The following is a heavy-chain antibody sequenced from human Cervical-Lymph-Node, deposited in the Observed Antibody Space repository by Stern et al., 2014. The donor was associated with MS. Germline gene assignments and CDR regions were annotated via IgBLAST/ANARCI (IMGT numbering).Heavy chain of an antibody. V-gene: IGHV4-31*03. J-gene: IGHJ4*02. CDR1: GASISSGGYY. D-gene: IGHD1-7*01. CDR3: AIDPSLTGTTTPPY. CDR2: IYYSGST. Sequence: VQLQESGPGLVKPSQTLSLTCTVSGASISSGGYYWSWIRQPPGKGLEWIGYIYYSGSTHYNPSLKSRVSISIDTSKNQFSLRLSSVTAADTAVYYCAIDPSLTGTTTPPYWGQGTLVTVSS.